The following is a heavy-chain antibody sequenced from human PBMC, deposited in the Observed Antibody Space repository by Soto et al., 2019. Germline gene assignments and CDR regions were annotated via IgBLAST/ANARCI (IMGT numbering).Heavy chain of an antibody. Sequence: QVQLVESGGGVVQPGRSLRLSCAASGFTFSDYGMHWVRQAPGKGLEWVALIWHGGSNEYYADSVKGRFTISRDNSKNTLSLQMNSLRAEDTAVYYCAGINYDIFTGYFSDYWGQGTLVTVSS. V-gene: IGHV3-33*01. J-gene: IGHJ4*02. CDR1: GFTFSDYG. D-gene: IGHD3-9*01. CDR3: AGINYDIFTGYFSDY. CDR2: IWHGGSNE.